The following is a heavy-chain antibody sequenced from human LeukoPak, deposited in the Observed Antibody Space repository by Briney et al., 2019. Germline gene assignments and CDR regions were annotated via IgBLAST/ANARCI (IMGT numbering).Heavy chain of an antibody. CDR2: ISSSSSYI. J-gene: IGHJ4*02. V-gene: IGHV3-21*01. D-gene: IGHD6-13*01. CDR3: ARVEGSSWYVY. Sequence: GGSLRLSCEVSGFPFTLYNMNWVRQAPGKGLEWVSSISSSSSYIYYADSVKGRFTISRDNAKNSLYLQMNSLRAEDTAVYYCARVEGSSWYVYWGQGTLVTVSS. CDR1: GFPFTLYN.